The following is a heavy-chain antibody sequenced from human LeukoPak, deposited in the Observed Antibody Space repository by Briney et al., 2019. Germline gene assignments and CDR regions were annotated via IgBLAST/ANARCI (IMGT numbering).Heavy chain of an antibody. V-gene: IGHV4-61*02. D-gene: IGHD3-10*01. CDR1: GGSISSGSYY. J-gene: IGHJ5*02. CDR3: ARGEPLQWFDDP. Sequence: SETLSLTCTVSGGSISSGSYYWSWIRQPAGKVLEWIGRIYTSGSTNYNPSLKSRVTISVDTSKNQFSLKLSSVTAADTAVYYCARGEPLQWFDDPWGQGTLVTVSS. CDR2: IYTSGST.